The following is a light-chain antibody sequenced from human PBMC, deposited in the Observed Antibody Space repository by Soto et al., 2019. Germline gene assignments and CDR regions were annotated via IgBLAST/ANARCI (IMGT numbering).Light chain of an antibody. Sequence: QSALTQPASVSGSPGQSITISCTGTSSDIGAYNYVSWYQQHPGKAPKLIIYNVSNRPSGVSNRFSGSKSGSTASLTISGLQAEDEADYYCNSYTTTTTPRLFGGGTKLTVL. V-gene: IGLV2-14*01. CDR3: NSYTTTTTPRL. J-gene: IGLJ2*01. CDR2: NVS. CDR1: SSDIGAYNY.